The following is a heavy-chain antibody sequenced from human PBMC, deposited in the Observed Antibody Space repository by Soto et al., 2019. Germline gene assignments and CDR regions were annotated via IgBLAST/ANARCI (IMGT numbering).Heavy chain of an antibody. CDR2: MNSDGSNT. CDR3: TRGHSSGSGFDI. D-gene: IGHD6-19*01. Sequence: EVQLVESGGGLVQPGGSLRLSCAASGLTFSRDWMHWVRQAPGKGLVWVSRMNSDGSNTAYADSVRGRFTISRDNAKNTLFVQMNSLRAEDTAVYYCTRGHSSGSGFDIWGQGTMVTVSS. J-gene: IGHJ3*02. CDR1: GLTFSRDW. V-gene: IGHV3-74*01.